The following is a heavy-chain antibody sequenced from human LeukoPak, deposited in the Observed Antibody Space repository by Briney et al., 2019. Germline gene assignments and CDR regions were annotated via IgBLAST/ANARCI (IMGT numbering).Heavy chain of an antibody. Sequence: SETLSLTCTVSGGSISSSSYYWSWIRQPPGKGLEWIGYIYYSGSTNYNPSLKSRVTISVDTSKNQFSLKLSSVTVADTAVYYCARNHAYDILTGYRSGYFDYWGQGTLVTVSS. CDR2: IYYSGST. V-gene: IGHV4-61*05. CDR1: GGSISSSSYY. CDR3: ARNHAYDILTGYRSGYFDY. D-gene: IGHD3-9*01. J-gene: IGHJ4*02.